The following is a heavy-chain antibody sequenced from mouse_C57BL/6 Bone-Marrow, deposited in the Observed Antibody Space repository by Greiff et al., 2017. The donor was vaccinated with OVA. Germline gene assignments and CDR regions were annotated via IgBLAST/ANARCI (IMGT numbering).Heavy chain of an antibody. D-gene: IGHD1-1*01. CDR1: GYTFTSYW. CDR3: ARDTTVVENFDY. V-gene: IGHV1-55*01. CDR2: IYPGSGST. J-gene: IGHJ2*01. Sequence: VQLQQPGAELVKPGASVKMSCKASGYTFTSYWITWVKQRPGQGLEWIGDIYPGSGSTNYNEKFKSKATLTVDPSSSTAYMQLSSLTSEDSAVYYCARDTTVVENFDYWGQGTTLTVSS.